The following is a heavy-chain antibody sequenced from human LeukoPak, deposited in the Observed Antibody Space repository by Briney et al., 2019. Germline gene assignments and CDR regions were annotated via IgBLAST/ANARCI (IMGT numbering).Heavy chain of an antibody. V-gene: IGHV4-4*02. CDR3: AREAAYCLKY. CDR1: GDSVSNNNW. D-gene: IGHD2-21*02. CDR2: IYHSGST. Sequence: PSETLSLTCAVSGDSVSNNNWWSWARPPPGKGLEWIGEIYHSGSTNYNPSLKSRVTISVDKSKNQFSLRLSSVTAADTAVYYCAREAAYCLKYWGQGTLVTVSS. J-gene: IGHJ4*02.